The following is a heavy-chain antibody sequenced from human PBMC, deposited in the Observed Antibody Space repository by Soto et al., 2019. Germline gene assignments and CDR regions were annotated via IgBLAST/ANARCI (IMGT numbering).Heavy chain of an antibody. J-gene: IGHJ6*02. D-gene: IGHD2-15*01. CDR2: IWNDDSNT. Sequence: QVQLVESGGGVVQPGRSLRLSCAASGFTFSSYGFHLVRKAPGKGLEWVAVIWNDDSNTHYGDSGKGSFTMSRDNSKNTVYLQMNSLRAEDKAVYYGARKQDVVVEGAIRWGPNTKHCYYAMDVWGPGTAVTVSS. CDR1: GFTFSSYG. V-gene: IGHV3-33*01. CDR3: ARKQDVVVEGAIRWGPNTKHCYYAMDV.